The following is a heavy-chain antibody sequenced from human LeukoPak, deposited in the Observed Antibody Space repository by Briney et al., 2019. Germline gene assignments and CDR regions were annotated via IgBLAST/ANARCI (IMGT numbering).Heavy chain of an antibody. Sequence: SETLSLTCAVYGGSFSGYYWSWIRQPPGKGLEWIGEINHSGSTNYNPSLKSRVTISVDTSKNQFSLKLSSVTAADTAVYYCARGAHSWFGESPGAYYFDNWGQGTLVTVSS. J-gene: IGHJ4*02. CDR1: GGSFSGYY. CDR2: INHSGST. V-gene: IGHV4-34*01. CDR3: ARGAHSWFGESPGAYYFDN. D-gene: IGHD3-10*01.